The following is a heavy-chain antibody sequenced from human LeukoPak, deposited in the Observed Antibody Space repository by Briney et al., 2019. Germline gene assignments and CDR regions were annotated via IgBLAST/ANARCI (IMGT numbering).Heavy chain of an antibody. D-gene: IGHD4-17*01. Sequence: SETLSLTCTVSGGSISSGGYYWSWIRQHPGKGLEWIGYIYYSGSTYYNPSLKSRVTISVDTSKNQFSLKLSSVTAADTAVYYCARTPSLLYGDYSDYFDYWGQGTLVTVSS. CDR3: ARTPSLLYGDYSDYFDY. J-gene: IGHJ4*02. CDR1: GGSISSGGYY. CDR2: IYYSGST. V-gene: IGHV4-31*03.